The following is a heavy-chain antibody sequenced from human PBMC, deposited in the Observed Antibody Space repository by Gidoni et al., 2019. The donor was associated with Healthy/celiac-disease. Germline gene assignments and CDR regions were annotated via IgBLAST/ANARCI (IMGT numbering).Heavy chain of an antibody. Sequence: QVQLVQSGAEVKKPGASVKVSCKASGYTFTSYAMHWVRQAPGQRLEWMGWINAGNGNTKYSQKFQGRVTITRDTSASTAYMELSSLRSEDTAVYYCARGGVVVVVASWFDPWGQGTLVTVSS. CDR2: INAGNGNT. CDR3: ARGGVVVVVASWFDP. V-gene: IGHV1-3*01. D-gene: IGHD2-15*01. J-gene: IGHJ5*02. CDR1: GYTFTSYA.